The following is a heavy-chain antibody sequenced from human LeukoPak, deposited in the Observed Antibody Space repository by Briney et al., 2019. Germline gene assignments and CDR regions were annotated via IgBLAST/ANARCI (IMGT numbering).Heavy chain of an antibody. D-gene: IGHD2-2*01. V-gene: IGHV3-30*18. CDR2: ISYDGTNK. CDR3: AKPPQSSTGVADSFDI. CDR1: GFTFSSYG. Sequence: GRSLRLSCAASGFTFSSYGMHWVRQAPGKGLEWVAVISYDGTNKYYADSVKGRFTISRDNSKNTLYLQMNSLRDEDTALYYCAKPPQSSTGVADSFDIWGQGTMVTVSS. J-gene: IGHJ3*02.